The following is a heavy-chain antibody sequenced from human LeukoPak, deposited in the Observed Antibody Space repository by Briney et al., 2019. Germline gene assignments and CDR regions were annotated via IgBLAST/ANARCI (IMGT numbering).Heavy chain of an antibody. CDR2: INQDGREK. J-gene: IGHJ6*03. CDR1: GFTFSSYW. D-gene: IGHD2-2*03. V-gene: IGHV3-7*01. Sequence: GGSLRLSCAASGFTFSSYWMSWVRQAPGKGLEWVAHINQDGREKYYVDAVKGRFTISRDNAKNSLYLQVNSLRAEDTAVFSCVRDGRKSRVVDIVRKKETGYYYYMDVWGKGTTVTVSS. CDR3: VRDGRKSRVVDIVRKKETGYYYYMDV.